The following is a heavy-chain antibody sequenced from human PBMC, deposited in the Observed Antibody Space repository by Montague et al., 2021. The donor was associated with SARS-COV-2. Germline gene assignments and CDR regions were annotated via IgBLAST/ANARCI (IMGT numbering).Heavy chain of an antibody. CDR3: ARGVNRVCWVNGCDY. CDR2: VYFSGAA. CDR1: GDSIITGHYY. J-gene: IGHJ4*02. D-gene: IGHD2-8*01. V-gene: IGHV4-39*07. Sequence: SETLSLTCTVSGDSIITGHYYWSWIRQHPGKGLEWIGNVYFSGAAYYNPSLQSRVTISADTSKNQFSLMLSSVTAADTAVYYCARGVNRVCWVNGCDYWGQGTLVTVSS.